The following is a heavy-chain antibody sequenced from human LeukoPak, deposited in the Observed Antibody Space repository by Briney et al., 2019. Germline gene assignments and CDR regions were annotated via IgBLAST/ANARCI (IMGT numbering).Heavy chain of an antibody. V-gene: IGHV3-30*02. Sequence: GGSLRLSCAASGFTFSSYGMHWVRQAPGKGLEWVAFIRYDGSNKYYADSVKGRFTISRDNSKNTLYLQMNSLRAEDTAVYYCAKEKRRVVTAIIPHYWGQGTLVTVSS. CDR1: GFTFSSYG. D-gene: IGHD2-21*02. CDR3: AKEKRRVVTAIIPHY. CDR2: IRYDGSNK. J-gene: IGHJ4*02.